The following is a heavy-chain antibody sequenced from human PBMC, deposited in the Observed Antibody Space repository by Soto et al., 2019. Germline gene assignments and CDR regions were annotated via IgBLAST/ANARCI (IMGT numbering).Heavy chain of an antibody. CDR3: ARDYDYDILTGSHPTYYYGMDV. D-gene: IGHD3-9*01. J-gene: IGHJ6*02. Sequence: ASVKVSCKASGYTFTSYGISWVRQAPGQGLEWMGLISAYNGNTNYAQKLQGRVTMTTDTSTSTAYMELRSLRSDDTAVYYCARDYDYDILTGSHPTYYYGMDVWGQGTTVTVS. CDR1: GYTFTSYG. V-gene: IGHV1-18*01. CDR2: ISAYNGNT.